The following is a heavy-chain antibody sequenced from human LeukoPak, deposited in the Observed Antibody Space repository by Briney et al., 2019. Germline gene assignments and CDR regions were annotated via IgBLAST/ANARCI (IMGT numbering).Heavy chain of an antibody. V-gene: IGHV1-69-2*01. J-gene: IGHJ6*03. CDR3: ATGNGPTPLNYSGLRVYNYYYYMDV. D-gene: IGHD4-23*01. CDR1: GYTFTDYY. Sequence: GATVKISCKVSGYTFTDYYMHWVQQAPGKGLEWMGLVDPEDGETVYAEKFQGRVTITADTSTDTAYMELSSLRSEDTAVYYCATGNGPTPLNYSGLRVYNYYYYMDVWGKGTTVTVSS. CDR2: VDPEDGET.